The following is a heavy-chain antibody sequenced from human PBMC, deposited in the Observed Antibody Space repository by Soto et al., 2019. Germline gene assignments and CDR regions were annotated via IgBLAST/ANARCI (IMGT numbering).Heavy chain of an antibody. J-gene: IGHJ5*01. CDR1: GDSISTVDYF. D-gene: IGHD7-27*01. V-gene: IGHV4-30-4*01. CDR3: ARGRCCLTGRCFPNWFDS. CDR2: IYKSATT. Sequence: SETLSLTCSVSGDSISTVDYFWAWIRQPPGQALEYIGYIYKSATTYYNPSFESRVAISLDTSKSQFSLNVTSVTAADTAVYFCARGRCCLTGRCFPNWFDSWGQGTLVTVSS.